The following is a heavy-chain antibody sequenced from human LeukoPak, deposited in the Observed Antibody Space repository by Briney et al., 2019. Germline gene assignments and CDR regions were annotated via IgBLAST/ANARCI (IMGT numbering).Heavy chain of an antibody. CDR3: AKNLISSTSISYYYMDV. CDR1: GFTFSSYD. J-gene: IGHJ6*03. V-gene: IGHV3-23*01. Sequence: GGSLRLSCAASGFTFSSYDMTWVRQAPGKGLEWVSSISSSGSGTYYADSVQGRFTISRDNSKNTLFLQMNSLRAEDTAVYYCAKNLISSTSISYYYMDVWGKGTTVTVSS. D-gene: IGHD2-2*01. CDR2: ISSSGSGT.